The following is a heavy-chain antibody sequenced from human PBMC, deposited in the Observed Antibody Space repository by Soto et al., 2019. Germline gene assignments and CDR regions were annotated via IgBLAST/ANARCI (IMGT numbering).Heavy chain of an antibody. CDR3: VKGGWLDF. Sequence: EVQLLESGGGLVQLGGSLRLSCAASGFSFSTFEMSWVRQAPGRGLEWVSFISDDGSRTYYADAVKGRFTISRDNSKHTLYLQMNSLTAEDTAVYACVKGGWLDFWGQGTLVTVSS. D-gene: IGHD3-16*01. V-gene: IGHV3-23*01. CDR1: GFSFSTFE. J-gene: IGHJ5*01. CDR2: ISDDGSRT.